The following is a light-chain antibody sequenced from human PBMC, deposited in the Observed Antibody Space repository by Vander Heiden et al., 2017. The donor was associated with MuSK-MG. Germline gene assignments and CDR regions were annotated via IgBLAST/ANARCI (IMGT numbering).Light chain of an antibody. CDR2: DAS. CDR3: QQHSNWPQNT. CDR1: QSVSSY. V-gene: IGKV3-11*01. Sequence: EIVLTQSPATLSLSPGERATLSCRASQSVSSYLAWYQQKPGQAPRLLIYDASNRATGIPARFSGSGSGTDFTLTISSLEPEDFAVYYCQQHSNWPQNTFGGGTKVEIK. J-gene: IGKJ4*01.